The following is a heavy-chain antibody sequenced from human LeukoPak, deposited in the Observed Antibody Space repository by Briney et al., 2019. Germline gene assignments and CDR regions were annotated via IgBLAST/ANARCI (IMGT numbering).Heavy chain of an antibody. CDR3: GRDSFETDIDY. J-gene: IGHJ4*02. CDR1: GFSFSTYW. V-gene: IGHV3-7*01. CDR2: IKEDGSET. D-gene: IGHD1-14*01. Sequence: GGSLRLSCAASGFSFSTYWMSWVRQAPGKGLEWVANIKEDGSETYYVDSLRGRFTISRDNVKNSLYLQINSLRAGDTAVYYCGRDSFETDIDYWGQGTLVTVSS.